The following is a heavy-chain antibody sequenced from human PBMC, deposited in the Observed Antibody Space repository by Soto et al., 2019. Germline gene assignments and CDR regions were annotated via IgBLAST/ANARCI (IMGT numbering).Heavy chain of an antibody. J-gene: IGHJ4*02. D-gene: IGHD6-13*01. V-gene: IGHV3-23*01. CDR2: ISGSAGNT. Sequence: TGGSLRLSCAASGFTFSSYAMSRVRQAPEKGLEWVSAISGSAGNTYYADSVKGRFTISRENSKNTLYLQMTSLRAEDTAAYYCARGKKRTYSSSWPPPSYGGQETRVTVS. CDR3: ARGKKRTYSSSWPPPSY. CDR1: GFTFSSYA.